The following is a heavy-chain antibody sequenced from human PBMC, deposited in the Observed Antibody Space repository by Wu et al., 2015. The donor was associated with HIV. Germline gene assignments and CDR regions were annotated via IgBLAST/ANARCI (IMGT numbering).Heavy chain of an antibody. Sequence: QVQLVQSGAEVKKSGASLKVSYKASGYAFKTYGISWLRQAPGQGLEWMGWISAYNGNTNYAQKLQGRVTMTTDTSTSTAYMELRSLRSDDTAVYYCARDPTSGVREYTTGRPWGQGTLVTVSS. CDR2: ISAYNGNT. V-gene: IGHV1-18*01. CDR3: ARDPTSGVREYTTGRP. D-gene: IGHD1-1*01. J-gene: IGHJ5*02. CDR1: GYAFKTYG.